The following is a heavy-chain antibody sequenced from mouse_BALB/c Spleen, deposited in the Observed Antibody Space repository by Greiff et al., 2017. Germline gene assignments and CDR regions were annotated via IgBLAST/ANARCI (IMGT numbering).Heavy chain of an antibody. CDR1: GFPFSSYG. Sequence: EVHLVESGGGLVQPGGSLKLSCAASGFPFSSYGMSWVRQTPDKRLELVATINSNGGSNYYPDSVKGRFTISSDNAKNTLYLQMSSLKSEDTAMYYCARVYYDYDWFAYWGQGTLVTVSA. D-gene: IGHD2-4*01. J-gene: IGHJ3*01. V-gene: IGHV5-6-3*01. CDR3: ARVYYDYDWFAY. CDR2: INSNGGSN.